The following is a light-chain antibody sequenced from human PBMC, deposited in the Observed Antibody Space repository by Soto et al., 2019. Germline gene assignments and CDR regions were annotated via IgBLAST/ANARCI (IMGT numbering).Light chain of an antibody. J-gene: IGLJ3*02. CDR1: RSDVVNYNL. Sequence: QAVVTQPASGSGSPGQSITISCAGTRSDVVNYNLVSWYQQHPGKAPKLMIYAVNKRPSGVSNRFSGSKSGNTAALTVSGLQADDEADYYGCSYAGRDTWAFGGGTKLTGL. V-gene: IGLV2-23*02. CDR3: CSYAGRDTWA. CDR2: AVN.